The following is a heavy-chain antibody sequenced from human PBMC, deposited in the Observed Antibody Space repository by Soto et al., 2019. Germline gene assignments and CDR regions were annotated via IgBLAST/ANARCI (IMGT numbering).Heavy chain of an antibody. Sequence: GGSLRLSCAASGFTFSSYSMNWVRQAPGKGLEWVSSISSGSSYIYYADSLKGRFTISRDNAKNSMYLQMDSLRVDDTAVYYCTTGRDGYKRGDYWGQETQVTVSS. CDR3: TTGRDGYKRGDY. CDR1: GFTFSSYS. D-gene: IGHD5-12*01. V-gene: IGHV3-21*06. CDR2: ISSGSSYI. J-gene: IGHJ4*02.